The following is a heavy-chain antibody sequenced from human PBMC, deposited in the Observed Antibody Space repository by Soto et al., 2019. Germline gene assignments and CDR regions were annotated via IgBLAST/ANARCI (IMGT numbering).Heavy chain of an antibody. V-gene: IGHV3-30-3*01. CDR3: ARDRFTYNWNDFPYYYYGMDV. Sequence: QVQLVESGGGVVQPGRSLRLSCAASGFTFSSYAMHWVRQAPGKGLEWVAVISYDGSNKYYADSVKGRFTISRDNSKNTLYLQMNSLRAEDTAVYYCARDRFTYNWNDFPYYYYGMDVWGQGTTVTVSS. D-gene: IGHD1-1*01. CDR1: GFTFSSYA. CDR2: ISYDGSNK. J-gene: IGHJ6*02.